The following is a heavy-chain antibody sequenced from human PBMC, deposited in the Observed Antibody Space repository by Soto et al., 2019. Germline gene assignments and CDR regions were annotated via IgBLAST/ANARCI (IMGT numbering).Heavy chain of an antibody. CDR2: IYHSGST. V-gene: IGHV4-4*02. Sequence: PSDTLSLTCAISGGSISSSNWWSSVRYPPGKWLEWIGEIYHSGSTNYNPSLKSRVTISVDKSKNQFSLKLSSVTAADTAVYYCARTAMVTGDYYYGMDVWGQGTTVT. CDR3: ARTAMVTGDYYYGMDV. D-gene: IGHD5-18*01. CDR1: GGSISSSNW. J-gene: IGHJ6*02.